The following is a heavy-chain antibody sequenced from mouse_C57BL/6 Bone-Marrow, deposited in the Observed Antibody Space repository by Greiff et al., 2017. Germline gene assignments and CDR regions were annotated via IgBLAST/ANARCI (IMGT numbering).Heavy chain of an antibody. CDR1: GFTFSSYA. J-gene: IGHJ2*01. CDR2: ISSGGDYI. V-gene: IGHV5-9-1*02. CDR3: TRNYDDYGGAYYFDY. D-gene: IGHD2-4*01. Sequence: EVKLMESGEGLVKPGGSLKLSCAASGFTFSSYAMSWVRQTPETRLEWVAYISSGGDYIYYADTVKGRFTIARDNARNTLYLQMSSQKSEDTAMYYCTRNYDDYGGAYYFDYWGQGTTLTVSA.